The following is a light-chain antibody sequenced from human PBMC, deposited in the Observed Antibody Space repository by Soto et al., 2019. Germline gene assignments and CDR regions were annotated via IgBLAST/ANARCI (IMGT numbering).Light chain of an antibody. CDR1: QSVSSSY. J-gene: IGKJ1*01. V-gene: IGKV3-20*01. Sequence: IVLMPSPGTLSLSLGERATLSCRASQSVSSSYLAWYQQKPGQAPRLLIYGASSRATGIPDRFSGSGSGTDFTLTISRLEPEDFAVYYCQQYGSAWTFGQGTKVDIK. CDR2: GAS. CDR3: QQYGSAWT.